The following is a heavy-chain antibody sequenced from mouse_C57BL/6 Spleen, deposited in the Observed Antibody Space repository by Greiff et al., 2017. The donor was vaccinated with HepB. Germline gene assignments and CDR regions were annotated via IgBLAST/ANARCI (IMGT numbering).Heavy chain of an antibody. CDR3: ATYYGYDEGYYFDY. J-gene: IGHJ2*01. CDR1: GFTFSDYG. CDR2: ISSGSSTI. V-gene: IGHV5-17*01. Sequence: EVNLVESGGGLVKPGGSLKLSCAASGFTFSDYGMHWVRQAPEKGLEWVAYISSGSSTIYYADTVKGRFTISRDNAKNTLFLQMTSLRSEDTAMYYCATYYGYDEGYYFDYWGQGTTLTVSS. D-gene: IGHD2-9*01.